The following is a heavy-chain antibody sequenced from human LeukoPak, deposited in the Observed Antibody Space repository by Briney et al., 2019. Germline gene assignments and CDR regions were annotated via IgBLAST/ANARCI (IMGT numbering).Heavy chain of an antibody. J-gene: IGHJ4*02. CDR2: ISGSGGST. V-gene: IGHV3-23*01. D-gene: IGHD3-16*02. CDR1: GFTFSSYA. CDR3: AKGVITFGGVIVQPFDY. Sequence: GGSLRLSCAASGFTFSSYAMSWVRQAPGKGLEWVSVISGSGGSTYYADSVKGRFTISRDNPKNTLYLQMNSLRAEDTAVYYCAKGVITFGGVIVQPFDYWGQGTLVTVSS.